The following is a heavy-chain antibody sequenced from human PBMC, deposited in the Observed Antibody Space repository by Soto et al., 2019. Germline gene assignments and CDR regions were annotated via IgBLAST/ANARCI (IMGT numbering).Heavy chain of an antibody. CDR3: ARDPTRGYCTNIWCYYGMDV. CDR2: IIPIFGTA. Sequence: QVQLVQSGAEVKKPGSSVKVSCKASGGTFSSYAISWVRQAPGQGLEWMGGIIPIFGTANYAQKFQGRVTITADESTSTAYMELSSLRSEDTAVYYCARDPTRGYCTNIWCYYGMDVWGQGTTVTVSS. D-gene: IGHD2-8*01. V-gene: IGHV1-69*12. J-gene: IGHJ6*02. CDR1: GGTFSSYA.